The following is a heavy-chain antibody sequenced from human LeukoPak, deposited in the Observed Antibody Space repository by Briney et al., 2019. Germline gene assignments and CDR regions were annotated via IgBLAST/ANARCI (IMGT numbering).Heavy chain of an antibody. Sequence: QPGGSLRLSCAASGFTFSNYAMKWVRQAPGKALEWVSSITPSGGNTYYADSVKARFTISRDNSKDTLYLQMNSLRAEDSAIYYCAKKYCSGPCSGIPYDSWGQGTLVTVSS. CDR2: ITPSGGNT. D-gene: IGHD2-15*01. CDR1: GFTFSNYA. V-gene: IGHV3-23*01. CDR3: AKKYCSGPCSGIPYDS. J-gene: IGHJ4*02.